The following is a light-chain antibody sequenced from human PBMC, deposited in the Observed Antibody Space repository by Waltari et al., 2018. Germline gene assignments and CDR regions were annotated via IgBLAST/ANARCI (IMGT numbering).Light chain of an antibody. Sequence: DIQMTQSPSSLSASVGDTVTIVCRASQSISIYLNWYQQKPGKPPKLLIFSASSLQSGVPSRFSGSGSGTEFNLTSTSLQPEDFATYFCQQSNIMGTFGPGPTVDIK. J-gene: IGKJ3*01. CDR1: QSISIY. CDR3: QQSNIMGT. V-gene: IGKV1-39*01. CDR2: SAS.